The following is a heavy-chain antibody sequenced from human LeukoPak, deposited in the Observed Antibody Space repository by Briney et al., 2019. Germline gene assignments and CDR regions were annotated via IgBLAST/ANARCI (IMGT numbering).Heavy chain of an antibody. CDR2: IYYSGST. CDR1: GGSISSSSYY. CDR3: ARRPYNSAFFDY. V-gene: IGHV4-39*01. Sequence: PSETLSLTCTVPGGSISSSSYYWGWIRQPPGKGLDWIGMIYYSGSTYYNASLQSRVSISVDTSKNQFSLTLSSVTAADTAVYYCARRPYNSAFFDYWGQGTLVTVSS. J-gene: IGHJ4*02. D-gene: IGHD6-19*01.